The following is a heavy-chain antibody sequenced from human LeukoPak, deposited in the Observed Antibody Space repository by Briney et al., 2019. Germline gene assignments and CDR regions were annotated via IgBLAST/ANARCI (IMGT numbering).Heavy chain of an antibody. J-gene: IGHJ3*02. D-gene: IGHD3-10*01. CDR2: ISGSGGST. Sequence: GGSLRLSCAASGFTFSSYAMSWVRQAPGKGLEWVSAISGSGGSTYYADSVKGRFTISRDNSKNTLYLQMNSLRAEDTAVYYCAKWVTMVRGVIIRPHDAFDIWGQGTMVTVSS. V-gene: IGHV3-23*01. CDR3: AKWVTMVRGVIIRPHDAFDI. CDR1: GFTFSSYA.